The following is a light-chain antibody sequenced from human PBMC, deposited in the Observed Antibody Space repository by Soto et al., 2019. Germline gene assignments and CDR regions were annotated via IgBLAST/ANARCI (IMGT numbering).Light chain of an antibody. J-gene: IGKJ3*01. CDR1: QGISNS. CDR2: AAS. CDR3: QNYNSAPLT. Sequence: DIQMTQSPSSLSASVGDTVTITCRASQGISNSLAWFQQKPGRVPQFLIYAASTLQPGVPPRFSGSGSGTDFTLTISSLQPEDVATYYCQNYNSAPLTFRPGTRVEIK. V-gene: IGKV1-27*01.